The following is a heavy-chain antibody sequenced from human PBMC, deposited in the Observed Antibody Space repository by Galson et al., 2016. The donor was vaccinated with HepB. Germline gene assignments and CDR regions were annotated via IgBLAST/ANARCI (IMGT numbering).Heavy chain of an antibody. CDR3: ARDVDLPHVIVVPAVMTGWFDP. CDR1: GGTFSNYT. J-gene: IGHJ5*02. V-gene: IGHV1-69*13. CDR2: IIPIFRAA. D-gene: IGHD2-2*01. Sequence: SVKVSCKASGGTFSNYTISWVRLAPGQGLEWMGGIIPIFRAANYAQKFQGRVTITADESTSTAYMELSSLRSEDTAMYYCARDVDLPHVIVVPAVMTGWFDPWGQGTLVTVSS.